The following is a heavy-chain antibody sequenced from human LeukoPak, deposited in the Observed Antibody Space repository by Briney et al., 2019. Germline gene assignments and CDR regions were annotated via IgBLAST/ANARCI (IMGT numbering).Heavy chain of an antibody. Sequence: GGSLRLSCAASGFTVSSNYMSWVRQAPGKGLEWVSVIYSGGSTYYADSVKGRFTISRDNAKNSLYLQMNSLRAEDTAVYYCARATGVVVIGYYYYGMDVWGQGTTVTVSS. CDR1: GFTVSSNY. D-gene: IGHD3-22*01. CDR3: ARATGVVVIGYYYYGMDV. CDR2: IYSGGST. J-gene: IGHJ6*02. V-gene: IGHV3-53*01.